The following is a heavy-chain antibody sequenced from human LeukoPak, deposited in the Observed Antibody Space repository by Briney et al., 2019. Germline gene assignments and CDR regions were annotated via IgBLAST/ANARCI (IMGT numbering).Heavy chain of an antibody. D-gene: IGHD2-15*01. CDR2: IKQDGSEK. CDR3: ARRYCSGGSCYCDY. Sequence: PGGSLGLSCAASGFTFSSYWMSWVRQAPGKGLEWVANIKQDGSEKYYVDSVKGRFTISRDNAKNSLYLQMNSLRAEDTAVYYCARRYCSGGSCYCDYWGQGTLVTVSS. CDR1: GFTFSSYW. V-gene: IGHV3-7*03. J-gene: IGHJ4*02.